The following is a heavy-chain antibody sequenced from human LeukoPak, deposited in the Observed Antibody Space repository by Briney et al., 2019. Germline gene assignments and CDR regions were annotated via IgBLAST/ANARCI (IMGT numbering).Heavy chain of an antibody. CDR2: IDYTGGST. V-gene: IGHV3-23*01. Sequence: GGSLRLSCAASGFTFSSYAMSWVRQAPGKGLEWVSIIDYTGGSTHYTDSVKGRFTISRDNSKNTLYLQMSSLRDEDTALYYCAKTHPDNWFYEYWGRGTLVTVSS. D-gene: IGHD1-1*01. J-gene: IGHJ4*02. CDR1: GFTFSSYA. CDR3: AKTHPDNWFYEY.